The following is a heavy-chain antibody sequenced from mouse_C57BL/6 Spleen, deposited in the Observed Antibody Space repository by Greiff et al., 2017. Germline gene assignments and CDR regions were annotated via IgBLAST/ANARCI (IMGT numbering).Heavy chain of an antibody. V-gene: IGHV1-62-2*01. CDR2: FYPGSGSI. CDR1: GYTFTEYT. J-gene: IGHJ1*03. D-gene: IGHD1-1*01. CDR3: ARHEDRYGRGNWYFDV. Sequence: QVQLQQSGAELVKPGASVKLSCKASGYTFTEYTIHWVKQRSGQGLEWIGWFYPGSGSIKYNEKFKDKATLTADKSSSTVYMELSRLTSDDSAVYFCARHEDRYGRGNWYFDVWGTGTTVTVSS.